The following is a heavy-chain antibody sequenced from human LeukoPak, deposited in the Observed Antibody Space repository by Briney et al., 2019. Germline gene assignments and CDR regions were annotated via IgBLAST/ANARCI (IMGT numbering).Heavy chain of an antibody. CDR2: IKQDGSEK. V-gene: IGHV3-7*01. CDR1: GFTFSSYW. J-gene: IGHJ4*02. D-gene: IGHD6-19*01. Sequence: GGSLRLSCAASGFTFSSYWMSWVRQAPGKGLEWVANIKQDGSEKYYVDSVKGRFTISRDNAKNSLYLQMNSLRAEDTAVYYCARTSGEQWLVRPLNYFDYGGQGTLVTVSS. CDR3: ARTSGEQWLVRPLNYFDY.